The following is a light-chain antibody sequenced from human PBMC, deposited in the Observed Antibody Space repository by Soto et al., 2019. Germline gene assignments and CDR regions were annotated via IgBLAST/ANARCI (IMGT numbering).Light chain of an antibody. CDR3: QSYDSSLSGWV. V-gene: IGLV1-40*01. Sequence: QSVLTQPPSVSGAPGQRVTISCTESSSNIGAGYDVHWYQQLPRTAPKRLIYGNSNRPSGVPDRFSGSKSGTSASLAITGLQAEDEADYYCQSYDSSLSGWVFGGGTKLTVL. J-gene: IGLJ3*02. CDR1: SSNIGAGYD. CDR2: GNS.